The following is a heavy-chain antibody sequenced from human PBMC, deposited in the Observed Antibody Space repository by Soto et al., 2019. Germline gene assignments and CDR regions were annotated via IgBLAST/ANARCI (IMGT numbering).Heavy chain of an antibody. CDR1: GFTFSRYS. V-gene: IGHV3-21*01. Sequence: GGSLRLSCADSGFTFSRYSMNWVRQAPGKGLEWVSSVSSSSSHIYYADSVKGRFTISRANADNSLYLQTNSLSADDTAVYFVASGISDYVVVGPAALDVWGQGTTVTVSS. CDR2: VSSSSSHI. J-gene: IGHJ6*02. CDR3: ASGISDYVVVGPAALDV. D-gene: IGHD2-2*01.